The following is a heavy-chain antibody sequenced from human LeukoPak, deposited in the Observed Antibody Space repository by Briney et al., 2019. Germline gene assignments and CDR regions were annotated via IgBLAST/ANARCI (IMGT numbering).Heavy chain of an antibody. CDR3: ARTLSGFNYYSSYMDV. D-gene: IGHD2/OR15-2a*01. J-gene: IGHJ6*03. Sequence: NPSETLSLTCAVSGGSISIGYWWSWVCQPPGKGLVWVGEISQGGSTNYNPALTSRVTISVDKSKQQFSLKLSSVTAADTAVYYCARTLSGFNYYSSYMDVWGKGPTVTVSS. CDR1: GGSISIGYW. V-gene: IGHV4-4*02. CDR2: ISQGGST.